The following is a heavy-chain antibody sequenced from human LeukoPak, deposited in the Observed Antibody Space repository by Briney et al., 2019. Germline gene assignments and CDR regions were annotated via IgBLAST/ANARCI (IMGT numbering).Heavy chain of an antibody. V-gene: IGHV4-34*01. CDR1: GGSFSGYY. CDR2: INHSGST. J-gene: IGHJ4*02. D-gene: IGHD2-2*01. CDR3: ARTPTIVVVPAAILYFDY. Sequence: SETLSLTCAVYGGSFSGYYWSRIRQPPGKGLEWIGEINHSGSTNYNPSLKSRVTISVDTSKNQFSLKLSSVTAADTAVYYCARTPTIVVVPAAILYFDYWGQGTLVTVSS.